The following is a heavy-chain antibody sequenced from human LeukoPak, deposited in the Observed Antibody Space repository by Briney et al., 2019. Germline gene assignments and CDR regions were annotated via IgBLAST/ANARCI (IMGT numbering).Heavy chain of an antibody. J-gene: IGHJ4*02. D-gene: IGHD6-13*01. CDR3: ARGLHRGYSSSRDFDY. CDR2: INPSGGST. Sequence: ASVKASCKASGYTFTSYYMHWVRQAPGQGLEWMGIINPSGGSTSYAQKFQGRVTMTRDTSTSTVYMELSSLRSEDTAVYYCARGLHRGYSSSRDFDYWGQGTLVTVSS. V-gene: IGHV1-46*01. CDR1: GYTFTSYY.